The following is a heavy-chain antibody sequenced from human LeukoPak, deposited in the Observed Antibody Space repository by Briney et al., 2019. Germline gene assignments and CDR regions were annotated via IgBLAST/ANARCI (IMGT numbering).Heavy chain of an antibody. J-gene: IGHJ4*02. D-gene: IGHD6-19*01. CDR1: GGSISNTIYY. V-gene: IGHV4-39*07. CDR3: ASDDPVAGSDY. CDR2: IYYSGST. Sequence: ASETLSLTCTVSGGSISNTIYYWDWIRQPPGKGLEWIGSIYYSGSTYYNPSLKSRVTISVDTSKNQFSLKLSSVTAADTALYYCASDDPVAGSDYWGQGTLVTVSS.